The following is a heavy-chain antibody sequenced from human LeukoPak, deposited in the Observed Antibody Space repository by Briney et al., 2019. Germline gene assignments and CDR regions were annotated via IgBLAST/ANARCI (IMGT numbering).Heavy chain of an antibody. V-gene: IGHV3-23*01. D-gene: IGHD1-26*01. J-gene: IGHJ4*02. CDR2: ISGSGGST. Sequence: GGSLRLSCAASGFTFSSYAMSWVRQAPGKGLEWVSAISGSGGSTYYADSVKGRFTISRDNSKNTLYLRMNSLRAEDTAVYYCAGSAHSGSYLYYWGQGTLVTVSS. CDR3: AGSAHSGSYLYY. CDR1: GFTFSSYA.